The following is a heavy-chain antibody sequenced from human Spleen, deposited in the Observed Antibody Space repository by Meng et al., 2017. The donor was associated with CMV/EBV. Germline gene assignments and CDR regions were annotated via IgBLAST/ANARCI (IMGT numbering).Heavy chain of an antibody. CDR2: IWYDGSDK. J-gene: IGHJ6*02. D-gene: IGHD3-3*01. CDR1: GFFFSLNG. CDR3: AKDVGWSGYPGGDYYYYYGMDV. Sequence: GESLKISCAASGFFFSLNGMHWVRQAPGKGLEWVAVIWYDGSDKYYGDSVKGRFTISRDNSKNTLYLQMNSLRAEDTAVYYCAKDVGWSGYPGGDYYYYYGMDVWGQGTTVTVSS. V-gene: IGHV3-33*06.